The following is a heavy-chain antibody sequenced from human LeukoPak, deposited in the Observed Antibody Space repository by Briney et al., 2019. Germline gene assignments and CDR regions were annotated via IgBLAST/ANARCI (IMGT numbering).Heavy chain of an antibody. D-gene: IGHD3-10*01. V-gene: IGHV4-59*01. J-gene: IGHJ5*02. CDR1: GDSISIYY. CDR3: ARDSGTTGEVKFDP. Sequence: SETLSLTCSVSGDSISIYYWNWIRQPPGKGLEWIGYIDHTGSTNYNPSLNSRVTISRDTSTNHFSLKLSSVTAADMAVYFCARDSGTTGEVKFDPWGQGTLVTVSS. CDR2: IDHTGST.